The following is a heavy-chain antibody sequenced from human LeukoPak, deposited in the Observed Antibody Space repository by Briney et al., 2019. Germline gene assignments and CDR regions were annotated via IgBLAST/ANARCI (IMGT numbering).Heavy chain of an antibody. D-gene: IGHD3-9*01. CDR3: ARGVRYFDWFHNWFDP. J-gene: IGHJ5*02. V-gene: IGHV1-8*03. CDR1: GYTFTSYD. Sequence: ASVKVSCKASGYTFTSYDINWVRQATGQGLEWMGWMNPNSGNTGYAQKFQGRVTITRNTSISTAYMELSSLRSEDTAVYYCARGVRYFDWFHNWFDPWGQGTLVTVSS. CDR2: MNPNSGNT.